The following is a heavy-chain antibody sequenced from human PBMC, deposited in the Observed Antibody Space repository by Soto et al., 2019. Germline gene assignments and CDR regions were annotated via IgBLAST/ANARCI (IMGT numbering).Heavy chain of an antibody. V-gene: IGHV3-23*01. CDR3: ARVAPYCSTTTCYIDS. Sequence: EVQLLESGGGLVRPGGSLRLSCAASGFTLSSYAMKWVRQGPGKGLEWVSTNGGSGTGFNTDYADSVKGRFVISRDNSKNTVYLQMNSLRAEDTALYYCARVAPYCSTTTCYIDSWGQGTLVTVSS. CDR1: GFTLSSYA. CDR2: NGGSGTGFNT. J-gene: IGHJ4*02. D-gene: IGHD2-2*01.